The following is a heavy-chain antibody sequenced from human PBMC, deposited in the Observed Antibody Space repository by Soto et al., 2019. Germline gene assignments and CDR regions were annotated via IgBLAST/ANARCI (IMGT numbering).Heavy chain of an antibody. D-gene: IGHD6-13*01. J-gene: IGHJ4*02. CDR3: ARTPFEIASAGTYYFDY. V-gene: IGHV1-69*06. CDR1: GGTFSNYA. CDR2: IIPLFGTP. Sequence: SVKVSCKASGGTFSNYAVSWVRQAPGHGLQWMGGIIPLFGTPDYAQTFQGRVTISADTSTGTAYMELSSLRSDDTAVYYCARTPFEIASAGTYYFDYWGQGTMVTVYS.